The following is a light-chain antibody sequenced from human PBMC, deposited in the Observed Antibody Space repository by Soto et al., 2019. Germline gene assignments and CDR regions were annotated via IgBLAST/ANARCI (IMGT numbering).Light chain of an antibody. CDR1: QSISSY. CDR2: AAS. Sequence: DIQMTQSPSSLSASVGDRVTITCRASQSISSYLNWYQQKPGKAPKLLIYAASSLQSGVPSRFSGSGSGTDFTLTISSLQPEDFATYYCQQSYSTPLTFGPGTKVDF. J-gene: IGKJ3*01. V-gene: IGKV1-39*01. CDR3: QQSYSTPLT.